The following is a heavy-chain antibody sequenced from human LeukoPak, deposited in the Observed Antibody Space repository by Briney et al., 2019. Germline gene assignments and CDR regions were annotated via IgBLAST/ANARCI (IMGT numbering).Heavy chain of an antibody. J-gene: IGHJ2*01. Sequence: SETLSLTCSVSGGSISSNSYYWGWIRQPPGKGLEWIGSIHYSGSTYYNPFLKSRVTISVDTSKNQFSLRLSSVTAADTAVFYCASSLGYSSSRRYWYFDLWGRGTLVTVSS. V-gene: IGHV4-39*01. CDR3: ASSLGYSSSRRYWYFDL. CDR1: GGSISSNSYY. D-gene: IGHD6-13*01. CDR2: IHYSGST.